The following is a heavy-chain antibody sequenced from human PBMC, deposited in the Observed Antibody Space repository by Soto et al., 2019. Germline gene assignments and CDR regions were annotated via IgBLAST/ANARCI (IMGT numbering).Heavy chain of an antibody. V-gene: IGHV3-30*18. CDR2: ISYDGSNK. CDR1: GFTFSSYG. CDR3: AKDTVYYDILTGYHRVYGKDV. D-gene: IGHD3-9*01. J-gene: IGHJ6*02. Sequence: QVQLVESGGGVVQPGRSLRLSCAASGFTFSSYGMHWVRQAPGKGLEWVAVISYDGSNKYYADSVKGRFTISRDNSKNTLYLQMNSLRAEDTAVYYCAKDTVYYDILTGYHRVYGKDVWGQGTTVTVSS.